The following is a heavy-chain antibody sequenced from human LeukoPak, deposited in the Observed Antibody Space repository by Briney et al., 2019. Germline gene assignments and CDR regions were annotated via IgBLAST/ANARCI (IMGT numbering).Heavy chain of an antibody. Sequence: GGSLRLSCEASGFTFSSYSMNWARQAPGKGLEWVASINHNGDVNNYVDSLKGRFTISRDNSKNSLYLQMSNLRAEDTAVYFCARGAGLDVWGQGATVTVSS. D-gene: IGHD3-16*01. V-gene: IGHV3-7*03. J-gene: IGHJ6*02. CDR2: INHNGDVN. CDR3: ARGAGLDV. CDR1: GFTFSSYS.